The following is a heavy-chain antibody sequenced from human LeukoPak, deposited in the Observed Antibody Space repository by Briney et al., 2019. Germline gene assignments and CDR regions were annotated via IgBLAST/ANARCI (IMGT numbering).Heavy chain of an antibody. V-gene: IGHV3-33*01. Sequence: PGTSLRLSCAGSGFTFSTYVMHWVRQVPGKGLEWVARISHDGNTKFYADSVKGRFTISRDNSKNTLSLEMYSLRAEDTAMYYCARDRDWMLYDYWGQGTLVTVS. D-gene: IGHD3-9*01. CDR2: ISHDGNTK. CDR1: GFTFSTYV. J-gene: IGHJ4*02. CDR3: ARDRDWMLYDY.